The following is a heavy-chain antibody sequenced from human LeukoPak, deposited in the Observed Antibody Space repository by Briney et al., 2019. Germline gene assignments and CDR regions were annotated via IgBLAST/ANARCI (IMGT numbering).Heavy chain of an antibody. CDR3: ARVRDGYNDAYF. J-gene: IGHJ3*01. D-gene: IGHD5-24*01. Sequence: GASVKVSCKTSGYSFTNYNLHWVRQAPGQRLEWMGIIKPSGDNTNNAQKFQGRVTMTSDTSTSTVYMELSSLKFEDTAVYYCARVRDGYNDAYFWGQGTMVAVTS. CDR2: IKPSGDNT. V-gene: IGHV1-46*01. CDR1: GYSFTNYN.